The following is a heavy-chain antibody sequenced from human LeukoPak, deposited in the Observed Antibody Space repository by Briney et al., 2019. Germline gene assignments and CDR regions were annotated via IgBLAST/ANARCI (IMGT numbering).Heavy chain of an antibody. V-gene: IGHV1-46*01. CDR3: AREYGRYCTNGVCPPAY. D-gene: IGHD2-8*01. J-gene: IGHJ4*02. Sequence: GASVKVSCKASGYTFTSYYMHWVRQAPGQGLEWMGIINPSGGSTSYAQKFQGRVTMTTDTSTSTAYMELRSLRSDDTAVYYCAREYGRYCTNGVCPPAYWGQGTLVTVSS. CDR1: GYTFTSYY. CDR2: INPSGGST.